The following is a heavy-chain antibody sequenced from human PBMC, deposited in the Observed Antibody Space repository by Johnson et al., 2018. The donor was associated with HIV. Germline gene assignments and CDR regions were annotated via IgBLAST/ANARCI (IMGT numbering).Heavy chain of an antibody. D-gene: IGHD3-22*01. J-gene: IGHJ3*02. CDR1: GFSFSDYS. CDR3: ARVQIISGFNWHYYESSIDAVDI. CDR2: IRSSGSTI. Sequence: QVQLVESGGGVVQPGRSLRLSCASSGFSFSDYSMSWIRQAPGKGLAWVSYIRSSGSTIYYADPVKGRFTISRANAKNSLYLQMNSLRAEDTAVYYCARVQIISGFNWHYYESSIDAVDIWGQGTMVTVSS. V-gene: IGHV3-11*04.